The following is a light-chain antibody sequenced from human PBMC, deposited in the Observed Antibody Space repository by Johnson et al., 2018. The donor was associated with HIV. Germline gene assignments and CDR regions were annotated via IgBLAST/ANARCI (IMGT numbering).Light chain of an antibody. CDR2: DNN. CDR3: GTWDNSLSTGV. V-gene: IGLV1-51*01. CDR1: GSNIGNNY. Sequence: QSVLTQPPSVSAAPGQKVTISCSGSGSNIGNNYVSWYQQLPGTAPKLLIYDNNKRPSGIPDRFSGSKSGTSATLGITGLQTGDEADYYCGTWDNSLSTGVFGTATQVTVL. J-gene: IGLJ1*01.